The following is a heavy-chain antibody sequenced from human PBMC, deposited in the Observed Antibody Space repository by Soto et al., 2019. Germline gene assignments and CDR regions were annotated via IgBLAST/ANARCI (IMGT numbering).Heavy chain of an antibody. V-gene: IGHV3-9*01. Sequence: SLRLSCAASGFTFYDFAMHWVRQAPGKGLEWVSGISWDSGSIGYADSVKGRFTISRDNAKNSLFLQMNSLRAEDTALYYCAKDSTISAAGWLGTWGQGPLVTVSS. J-gene: IGHJ5*02. D-gene: IGHD6-13*01. CDR1: GFTFYDFA. CDR3: AKDSTISAAGWLGT. CDR2: ISWDSGSI.